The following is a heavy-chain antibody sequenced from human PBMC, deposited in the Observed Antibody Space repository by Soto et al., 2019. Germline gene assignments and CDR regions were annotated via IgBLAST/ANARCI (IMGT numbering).Heavy chain of an antibody. CDR2: INHSGST. CDR3: ASRVTRTRGDY. D-gene: IGHD2-21*02. J-gene: IGHJ4*02. V-gene: IGHV4-34*01. CDR1: GGSFSGYY. Sequence: PSETLSLTCAVYGGSFSGYYWSWIRQPPGKGLEWIGEINHSGSTNYNPSLKSRVTISVDTSKNQFSLKLSSVTAADTAVYYCASRVTRTRGDYWGQGTLVTVSS.